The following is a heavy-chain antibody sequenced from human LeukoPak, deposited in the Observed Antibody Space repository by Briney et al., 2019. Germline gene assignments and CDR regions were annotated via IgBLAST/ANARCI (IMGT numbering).Heavy chain of an antibody. CDR2: IGTAGDT. V-gene: IGHV3-13*01. D-gene: IGHD3-22*01. Sequence: PGGSLRLSCAASGFTFSSYDMHWARQAIGKGLEWVSAIGTAGDTYYPGSVKGRFTISRENAKNSLYLQMNSLRAGDTAVYYCARGFYGDSSYYYYYMDVWGKGTTVTVSS. CDR3: ARGFYGDSSYYYYYMDV. J-gene: IGHJ6*03. CDR1: GFTFSSYD.